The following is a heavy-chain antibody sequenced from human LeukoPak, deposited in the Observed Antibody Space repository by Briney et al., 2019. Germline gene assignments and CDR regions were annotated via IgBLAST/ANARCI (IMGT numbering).Heavy chain of an antibody. Sequence: SETLSLTCTVSGGSISSSSYYWSWIRQPPGKGLEWIGYIYYSGTTNYNPSLKSRVTISVDTSKNQFSLKLSSVTVADTAVYYCARGRGGLGREFDYWGQGILVTVSS. CDR1: GGSISSSSYY. D-gene: IGHD6-19*01. V-gene: IGHV4-61*01. CDR3: ARGRGGLGREFDY. CDR2: IYYSGTT. J-gene: IGHJ4*02.